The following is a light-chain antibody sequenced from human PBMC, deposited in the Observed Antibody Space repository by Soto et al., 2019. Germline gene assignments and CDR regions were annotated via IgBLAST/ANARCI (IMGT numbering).Light chain of an antibody. CDR2: GAS. CDR3: QQYNNWPPMA. CDR1: QSVSSN. Sequence: EIVMTQSPATLSVSPGERATLSCRASQSVSSNLAWYQQKPGQAPRLLIYGASTRATGIPARFSGSGSGTEFTLTISSLQCEDFAVYYCQQYNNWPPMAFGQGNKVEIK. V-gene: IGKV3-15*01. J-gene: IGKJ1*01.